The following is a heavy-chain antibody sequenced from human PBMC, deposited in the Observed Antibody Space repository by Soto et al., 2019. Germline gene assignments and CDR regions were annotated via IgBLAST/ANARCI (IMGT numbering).Heavy chain of an antibody. CDR2: ISYDGSEE. CDR3: GKSAGDYLHQYIGMDV. Sequence: GGSLTLSCVGSAPTVSNYGMHWVRQAPGKGLEWVALISYDGSEEYYADSVKGRFTLSRDNSKNNIYLEMNGLRPEDTAVYYCGKSAGDYLHQYIGMDVWGQGTRVT. V-gene: IGHV3-30*18. J-gene: IGHJ6*02. CDR1: APTVSNYG. D-gene: IGHD3-16*01.